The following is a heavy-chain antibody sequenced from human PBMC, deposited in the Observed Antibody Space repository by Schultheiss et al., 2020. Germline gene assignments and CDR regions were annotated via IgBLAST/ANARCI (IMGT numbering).Heavy chain of an antibody. CDR3: AKDRIGWELYFDY. CDR1: GYTFTGYY. Sequence: ASVKVSCKASGYTFTGYYMHWVRQAPGQRLEWMGWINAGNGNTKYSQKFQGRVTMTTDTSTSTAYMELRSLRSDDTAVYYCAKDRIGWELYFDYWGQGTLVTVSS. J-gene: IGHJ4*02. CDR2: INAGNGNT. V-gene: IGHV1/OR15-3*02. D-gene: IGHD1-26*01.